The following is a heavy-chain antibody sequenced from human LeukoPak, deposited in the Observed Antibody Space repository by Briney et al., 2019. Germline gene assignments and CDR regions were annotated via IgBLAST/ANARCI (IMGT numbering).Heavy chain of an antibody. CDR2: IFHSGST. CDR3: ARDGALMVRGVISAFDI. D-gene: IGHD3-10*01. CDR1: GYSISSGYY. J-gene: IGHJ3*02. Sequence: PSETLSLTCTVSGYSISSGYYWGWIQQPPGKGLEWIGSIFHSGSTYYNPSLKSRVTISVDRSKNQFSLKLSSVTAADTAVYYCARDGALMVRGVISAFDIWGQGTMVTVSS. V-gene: IGHV4-38-2*02.